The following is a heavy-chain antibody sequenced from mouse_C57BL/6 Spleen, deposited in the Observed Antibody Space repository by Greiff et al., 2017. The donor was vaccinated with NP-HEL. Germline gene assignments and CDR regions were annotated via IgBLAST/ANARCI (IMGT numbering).Heavy chain of an antibody. Sequence: LMESGPGLVKPSQSLSLTCSVTGYSITSGYYWNWIRQFPGNKLEWMGYISYDGSNNYNPSLKNRISITRDTSKNQFFLKLNSVTTEDTATYYCASEGSRGPFAYWGQGTLVTVSA. CDR1: GYSITSGYY. J-gene: IGHJ3*01. V-gene: IGHV3-6*01. CDR3: ASEGSRGPFAY. D-gene: IGHD3-3*01. CDR2: ISYDGSN.